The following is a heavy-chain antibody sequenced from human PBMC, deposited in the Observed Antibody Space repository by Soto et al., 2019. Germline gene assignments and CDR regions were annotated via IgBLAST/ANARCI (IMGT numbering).Heavy chain of an antibody. D-gene: IGHD1-1*01. J-gene: IGHJ6*02. CDR3: AKDPNWNYYYGMDV. CDR2: ISGSGGST. CDR1: GFTFSSYV. Sequence: EVQLLESGGGLVQPGGSLRLSCAASGFTFSSYVMSWVRQAPGKGLEWVSAISGSGGSTYYADSVKGRFTISRDNSKNTLYLQMNSLRAEDTAVYYCAKDPNWNYYYGMDVWGQGTTVTVSS. V-gene: IGHV3-23*01.